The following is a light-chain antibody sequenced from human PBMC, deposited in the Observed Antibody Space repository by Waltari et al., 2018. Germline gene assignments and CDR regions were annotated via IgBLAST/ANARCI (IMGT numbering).Light chain of an antibody. CDR2: DVN. V-gene: IGLV2-23*02. Sequence: QPALTQTSTLSASPGQSITISFTGTSSDVGSYNLVSWYQQHPGKAPTLIIYDVNKRPSGVSNRFSGSKSGNTASLTISGLQAADEADYYCCSYAGSAISVFGGGTRLTVL. CDR1: SSDVGSYNL. J-gene: IGLJ3*02. CDR3: CSYAGSAISV.